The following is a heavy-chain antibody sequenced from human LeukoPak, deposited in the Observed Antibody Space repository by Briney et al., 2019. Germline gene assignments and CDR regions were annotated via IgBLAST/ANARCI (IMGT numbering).Heavy chain of an antibody. CDR3: AREVATGTGAYNY. V-gene: IGHV3-7*01. J-gene: IGHJ4*02. Sequence: PGGSLRLSCAASGFTFSNYYMAWVRQAPGKGLEWVANIMDDGREIRYVDSVKGRFTISRDNAENSLYLQMNGLRAEDTAVYYCAREVATGTGAYNYWGQGTLVTVSS. CDR1: GFTFSNYY. D-gene: IGHD6-13*01. CDR2: IMDDGREI.